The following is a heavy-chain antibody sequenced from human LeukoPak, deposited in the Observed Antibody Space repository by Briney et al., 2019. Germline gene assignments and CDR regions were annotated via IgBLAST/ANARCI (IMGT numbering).Heavy chain of an antibody. D-gene: IGHD3-22*01. V-gene: IGHV3-53*01. CDR2: IYSGGST. Sequence: TGGSLRLSCAASGFTVSSNYMNWVRQAPEKGLEWVSVIYSGGSTYYADSVKGRFTISRDNSKNTLYLQMNSLRAEDTAVYYCASPYDSSGYGFDYWGQGTLVTVSS. J-gene: IGHJ4*02. CDR3: ASPYDSSGYGFDY. CDR1: GFTVSSNY.